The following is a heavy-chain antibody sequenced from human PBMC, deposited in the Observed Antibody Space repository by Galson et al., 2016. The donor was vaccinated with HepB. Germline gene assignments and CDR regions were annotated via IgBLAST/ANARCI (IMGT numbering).Heavy chain of an antibody. CDR2: INAGNGNT. Sequence: SVKVSCKASGYTFISYVIQWVRQAPGHRLEWMGWINAGNGNTKYSQKFQGRVIIDRDTSASTAYMELSSLRPEDTAIYYCARSPTGFCSRTKCYGFNYLDRWGQGTRVTVSS. V-gene: IGHV1-3*01. CDR3: ARSPTGFCSRTKCYGFNYLDR. CDR1: GYTFISYV. J-gene: IGHJ4*02. D-gene: IGHD2-2*03.